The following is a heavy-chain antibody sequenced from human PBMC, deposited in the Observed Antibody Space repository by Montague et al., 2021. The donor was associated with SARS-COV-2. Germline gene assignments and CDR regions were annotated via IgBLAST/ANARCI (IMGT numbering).Heavy chain of an antibody. D-gene: IGHD3-10*01. CDR3: ARGWLSYFGAGSHCYGMDV. Sequence: SETLSLTCSVSGTSITSYYWNWIRQPPGKGLEWIGYISDSGSTYYSPSLKSRVTMSVDTSKNQMSLKLTSVTAADTAVYYCARGWLSYFGAGSHCYGMDVWGQGTTVTVSS. V-gene: IGHV4-59*01. J-gene: IGHJ6*02. CDR1: GTSITSYY. CDR2: ISDSGST.